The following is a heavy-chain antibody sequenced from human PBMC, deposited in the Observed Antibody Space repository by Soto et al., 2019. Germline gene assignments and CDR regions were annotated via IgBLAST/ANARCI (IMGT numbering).Heavy chain of an antibody. CDR2: IYHSGST. CDR1: GASITSAVYS. V-gene: IGHV4-30-2*01. Sequence: SETLSLTCAVSGASITSAVYSWSWIRQPPGKGLEWLGYIYHSGSTYYNPSLNSRVTISVDRSKNQFSLKLSSVTAADTAAYYCARCMITFGGVIVIPPDIWGQGTMVTVS. J-gene: IGHJ3*02. CDR3: ARCMITFGGVIVIPPDI. D-gene: IGHD3-16*02.